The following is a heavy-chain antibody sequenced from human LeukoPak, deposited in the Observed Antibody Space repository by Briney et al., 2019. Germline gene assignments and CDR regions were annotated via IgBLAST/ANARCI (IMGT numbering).Heavy chain of an antibody. D-gene: IGHD1-26*01. CDR1: GYTFTSYA. J-gene: IGHJ4*02. V-gene: IGHV1-18*01. Sequence: ASVKVSCKASGYTFTSYAMNWVRQALGQGLEWMGWISAYNGNTNYAQKVQGRVTMTTDSSTSTAYMELRSLRSDDTAVYYCARANTREVGATSFWGQGTLVTVSS. CDR2: ISAYNGNT. CDR3: ARANTREVGATSF.